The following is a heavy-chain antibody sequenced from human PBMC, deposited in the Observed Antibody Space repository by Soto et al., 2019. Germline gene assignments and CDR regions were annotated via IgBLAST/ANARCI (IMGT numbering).Heavy chain of an antibody. CDR2: INPVNGNT. Sequence: ASVKVSCKASGYTFTTYTMNWVRQAPGQRLEWMGWINPVNGNTKSSQKFQDRVIITRDTSASTAYMELRSLRSEDTAVYYCARGIATGQLDPWGQGTLVTVSS. J-gene: IGHJ5*02. CDR1: GYTFTTYT. D-gene: IGHD6-13*01. V-gene: IGHV1-3*01. CDR3: ARGIATGQLDP.